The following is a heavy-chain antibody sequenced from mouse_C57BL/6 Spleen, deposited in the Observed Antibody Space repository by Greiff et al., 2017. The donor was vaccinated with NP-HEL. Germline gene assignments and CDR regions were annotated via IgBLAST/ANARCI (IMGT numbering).Heavy chain of an antibody. CDR1: GFNIKDYY. CDR3: ALHSKGFDY. Sequence: VQLKESGAELVKPGASVKLSCTASGFNIKDYYMHWVKQRSEQGLEWIGRIDPEDGETKYAQQFQGKATITADTSSNPAYLQLSSLTSEDTAVYYCALHSKGFDYWGQGTTLTVSS. D-gene: IGHD2-5*01. J-gene: IGHJ2*01. V-gene: IGHV14-2*01. CDR2: IDPEDGET.